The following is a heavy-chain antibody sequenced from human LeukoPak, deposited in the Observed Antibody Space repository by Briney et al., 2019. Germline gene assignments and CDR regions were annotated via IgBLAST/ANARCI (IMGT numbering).Heavy chain of an antibody. CDR1: GFTFSSQN. D-gene: IGHD2-8*01. V-gene: IGHV3-21*06. CDR2: ISTSSDTT. J-gene: IGHJ5*01. CDR3: VKNGWLDC. Sequence: GGSLRVSCAASGFTFSSQNMNWARQAPGKGLEWVAYISTSSDTTKYGDLLEGRFTITRDNAENSLFLLMNSLRVEDTAVYYCVKNGWLDCWGQG.